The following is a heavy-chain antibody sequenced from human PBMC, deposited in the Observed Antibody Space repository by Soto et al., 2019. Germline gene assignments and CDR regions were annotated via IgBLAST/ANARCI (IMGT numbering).Heavy chain of an antibody. V-gene: IGHV3-30*18. D-gene: IGHD6-19*01. Sequence: GGSLRLSCAASGFTFSSYGMHWVRQAPGKGLEWVAVISYDGSNKYYADSVKGRFTISRDNSKNTLYLQMNSLRAEDTAVYYCAKEPGEVAGTFDYWGQGTLVTVSS. CDR3: AKEPGEVAGTFDY. CDR2: ISYDGSNK. J-gene: IGHJ4*02. CDR1: GFTFSSYG.